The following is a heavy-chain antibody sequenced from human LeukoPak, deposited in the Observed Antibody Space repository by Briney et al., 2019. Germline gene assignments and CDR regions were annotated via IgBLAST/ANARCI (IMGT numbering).Heavy chain of an antibody. CDR1: GFTFSSYA. CDR2: ISYDGNNK. CDR3: AKAGGLTCYYMDV. J-gene: IGHJ6*03. Sequence: GGSLRLSCAASGFTFSSYAMHWVRQAPGRGLEWVAAISYDGNNKYYADSVKGRFTISRDNSKNTLSLQMNSLRAEDTAVYYCAKAGGLTCYYMDVWGKGTTVTISS. D-gene: IGHD4/OR15-4a*01. V-gene: IGHV3-30*04.